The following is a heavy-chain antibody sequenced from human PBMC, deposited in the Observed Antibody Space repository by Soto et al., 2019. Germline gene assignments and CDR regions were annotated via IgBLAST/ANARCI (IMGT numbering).Heavy chain of an antibody. D-gene: IGHD3-3*01. CDR1: GVTFSSYA. CDR2: IIPIFGTA. Sequence: SVKVSCKASGVTFSSYAISWVRQAPGQGLEWMGGIIPIFGTANYAQKFQGRVTITADESTSTAYMELSSLRSEDTAVYYCARVRVTIFGVVTLYYYYGMDVWGQGTTVTVSS. J-gene: IGHJ6*02. CDR3: ARVRVTIFGVVTLYYYYGMDV. V-gene: IGHV1-69*13.